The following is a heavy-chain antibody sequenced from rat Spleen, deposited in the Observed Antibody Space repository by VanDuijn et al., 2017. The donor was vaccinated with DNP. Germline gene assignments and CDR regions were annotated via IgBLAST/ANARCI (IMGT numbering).Heavy chain of an antibody. Sequence: EVKLVESGGGLVQPGRSLKLSCAASGFNFNDYWMGWVRQAPGKGLEWIGEINKDSNTIKYSPSLKDQFTISRDNAQNTLYLQMHKLGSEDTAIYYCVRESLGVTHWGQGVLVSVSS. D-gene: IGHD1-7*01. J-gene: IGHJ2*01. CDR1: GFNFNDYW. CDR2: INKDSNTI. CDR3: VRESLGVTH. V-gene: IGHV4-2*01.